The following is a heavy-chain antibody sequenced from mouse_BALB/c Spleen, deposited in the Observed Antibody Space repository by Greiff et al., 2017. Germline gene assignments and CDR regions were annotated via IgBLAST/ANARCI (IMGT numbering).Heavy chain of an antibody. CDR1: GFNITDYY. V-gene: IGHV14-1*02. J-gene: IGHJ3*01. CDR3: ARIYYGNYAWFAY. D-gene: IGHD2-1*01. Sequence: VQLQQSGAELVRPGALVKLSCKASGFNITDYYMHWVKQRPEQGLEWIGWIDPENGNTIYDPKFQGKASITADTSSNTAYLQLSSLTSEDTAVYYCARIYYGNYAWFAYWGQGTLVTVSA. CDR2: IDPENGNT.